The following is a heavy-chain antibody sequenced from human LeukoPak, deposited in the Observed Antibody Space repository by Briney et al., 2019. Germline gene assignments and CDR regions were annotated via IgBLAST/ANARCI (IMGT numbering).Heavy chain of an antibody. V-gene: IGHV1-18*01. D-gene: IGHD2-21*02. CDR1: GYTFISYG. CDR2: ISAYNGNT. J-gene: IGHJ3*02. Sequence: ASVKVSCKASGYTFISYGISWARQAPGQGLEWMGWISAYNGNTNSAQKLQGRVTMTTDSSTSTAYMELRSLRSDDTAVYYCARVICGGDCFDAFDIWGQGTMVTVSS. CDR3: ARVICGGDCFDAFDI.